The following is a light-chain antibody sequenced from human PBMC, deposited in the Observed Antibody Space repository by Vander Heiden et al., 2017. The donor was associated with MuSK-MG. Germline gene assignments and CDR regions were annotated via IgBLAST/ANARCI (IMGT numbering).Light chain of an antibody. CDR1: ESVSSN. CDR3: QQYNNWLYT. J-gene: IGKJ2*01. Sequence: EIVMTQSPATLSVSPGVRVTLSCRASESVSSNLAWYQQKPGQAPRRLIYGASTRATGIPARFSGSGSGTEFTLTISSLQSEDFAVYYCQQYNNWLYTFGQGTKLEIK. V-gene: IGKV3-15*01. CDR2: GAS.